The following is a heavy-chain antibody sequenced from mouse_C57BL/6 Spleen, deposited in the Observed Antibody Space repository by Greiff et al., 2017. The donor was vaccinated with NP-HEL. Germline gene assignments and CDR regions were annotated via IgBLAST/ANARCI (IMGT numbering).Heavy chain of an antibody. V-gene: IGHV1-81*01. Sequence: VQLQQSGAELARPGASVKLSCKASGYTFTSYGISWVKQRTGQGLEWIGEIYPRSGNTYYNEKFKGKATLTADKSSSTAYMELRSLTSEDSAVYFCARSGSSYGYFDVWGTGTTVTVSS. CDR3: ARSGSSYGYFDV. D-gene: IGHD1-1*01. CDR1: GYTFTSYG. CDR2: IYPRSGNT. J-gene: IGHJ1*03.